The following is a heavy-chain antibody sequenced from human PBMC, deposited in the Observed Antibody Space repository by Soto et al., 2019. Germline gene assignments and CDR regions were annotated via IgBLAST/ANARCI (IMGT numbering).Heavy chain of an antibody. Sequence: PGGSLRLSCAASGFNFSDYYMTWIRQAPGKGLEWISYISTSGRDTEYADSVKGRFLISRGNAKRSLYLQMNSLRVEDTAVYYCARWLEVLTTSDSWGQGTLVTVSS. CDR3: ARWLEVLTTSDS. CDR2: ISTSGRDT. J-gene: IGHJ4*02. V-gene: IGHV3-11*06. CDR1: GFNFSDYY. D-gene: IGHD3-22*01.